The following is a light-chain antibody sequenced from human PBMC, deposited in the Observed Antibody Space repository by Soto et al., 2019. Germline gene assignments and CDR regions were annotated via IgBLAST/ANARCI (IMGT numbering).Light chain of an antibody. J-gene: IGKJ1*01. CDR1: QSVRGNY. CDR2: GAS. V-gene: IGKV3-20*01. CDR3: QQFGRSPPSWT. Sequence: ETVLTQSPGTLSLSPGERAALSCRASQSVRGNYVAWYQQKPGQAPRLLMYGASTRATGIPDRFSGSGSGTDFTLTISRLEPEDFAVYYCQQFGRSPPSWTFGQGTKVEIK.